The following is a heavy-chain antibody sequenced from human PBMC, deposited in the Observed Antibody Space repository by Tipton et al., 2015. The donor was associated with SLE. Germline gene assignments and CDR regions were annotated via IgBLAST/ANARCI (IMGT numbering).Heavy chain of an antibody. Sequence: LRLSCAVYGGSFNGYAWSWIRQPPGKGLEWIGDVDHSRSTNYNPSLKGRVTISLDTSNNQFSLMLTSVTAADTAVYYCARGIANYYFFYYMDVWGKGTTVTVSS. D-gene: IGHD2-21*01. J-gene: IGHJ6*03. CDR3: ARGIANYYFFYYMDV. CDR1: GGSFNGYA. CDR2: VDHSRST. V-gene: IGHV4-34*01.